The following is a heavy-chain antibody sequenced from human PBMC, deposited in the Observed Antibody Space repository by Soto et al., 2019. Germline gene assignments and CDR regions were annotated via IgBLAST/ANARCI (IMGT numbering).Heavy chain of an antibody. CDR1: GGTFSSYT. Sequence: QVQLVQSGAEVKKPGSSVKVSCKASGGTFSSYTISWVRQAPGQGLEWMGRIIPILGIANYAQKFQGRVTITADKSTSTAYMELSSLRSEDTAVYYCASVSNHYYYGMDVSGQGTTVTVSS. J-gene: IGHJ6*02. D-gene: IGHD4-4*01. CDR2: IIPILGIA. CDR3: ASVSNHYYYGMDV. V-gene: IGHV1-69*02.